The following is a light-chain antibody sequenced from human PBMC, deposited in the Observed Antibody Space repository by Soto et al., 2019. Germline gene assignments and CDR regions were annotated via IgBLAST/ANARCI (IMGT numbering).Light chain of an antibody. CDR1: SSDVGSYNL. CDR3: TSYTSSAPFYV. Sequence: QSALTQPASVSGSPGQSITISCTGTSSDVGSYNLVSWYQQHPGKAPKLMIYEVSKRPSGVSNRFSGSKSGNTASLTISGLQAEDEAEYYCTSYTSSAPFYVFGTETKVTVL. V-gene: IGLV2-14*02. CDR2: EVS. J-gene: IGLJ1*01.